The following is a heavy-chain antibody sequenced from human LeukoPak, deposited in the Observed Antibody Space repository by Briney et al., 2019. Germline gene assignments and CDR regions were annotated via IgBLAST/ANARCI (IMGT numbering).Heavy chain of an antibody. CDR2: ISGSGGST. J-gene: IGHJ4*02. CDR1: GFTFSSYA. V-gene: IGHV3-23*01. Sequence: PGGSLRLSCAASGFTFSSYAMSWVRQAPGKGLEWVSAISGSGGSTYYADSVKGRFTISRDNSKNTLYLQMNSLRAEDTAVYYCAEDVTSRYYDRSGYYDSTFDYWGQGTLVTVSS. D-gene: IGHD3-22*01. CDR3: AEDVTSRYYDRSGYYDSTFDY.